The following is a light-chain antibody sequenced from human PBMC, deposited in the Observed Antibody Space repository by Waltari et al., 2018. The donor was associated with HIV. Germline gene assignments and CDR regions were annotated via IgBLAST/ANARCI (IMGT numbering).Light chain of an antibody. CDR2: DNN. Sequence: QSVLTQPPSVSAAPGQKVTISCSGSNSTIGNNYVSWYQQLPGTAPKLLIYDNNKRPSGIPDRLSGSKSGTSATLGITGLQTGDEADYYCGSWDSSLSSMVFGGGTKLTVL. J-gene: IGLJ2*01. CDR3: GSWDSSLSSMV. V-gene: IGLV1-51*01. CDR1: NSTIGNNY.